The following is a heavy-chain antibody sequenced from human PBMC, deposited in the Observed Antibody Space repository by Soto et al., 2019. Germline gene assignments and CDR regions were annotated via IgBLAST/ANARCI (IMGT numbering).Heavy chain of an antibody. CDR3: ARGEGYSYGLDY. Sequence: ASETLSLTCTVSGGSISSNYWSWIRQPPGKGLEWIGYFYYSGSTNYNPSLKSRVTISVDTSKNQFSLKLSSVTTADTAVYYCARGEGYSYGLDYWGQGTLVTVSS. J-gene: IGHJ4*02. CDR2: FYYSGST. CDR1: GGSISSNY. D-gene: IGHD5-18*01. V-gene: IGHV4-59*01.